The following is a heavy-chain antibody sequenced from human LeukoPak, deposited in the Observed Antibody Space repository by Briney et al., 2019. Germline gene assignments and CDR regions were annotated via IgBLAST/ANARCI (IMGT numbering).Heavy chain of an antibody. Sequence: ASVKVSCKASGYTFTSYYMHWVRHAPGQGLEWMGIINPSGGSTSYAQKFQGRVTMTRDTSTSTVYMELSSLRSEDTAVYYCARDRGTMIGMDYWGQGTLVTVSS. J-gene: IGHJ4*02. V-gene: IGHV1-46*01. D-gene: IGHD3-22*01. CDR1: GYTFTSYY. CDR2: INPSGGST. CDR3: ARDRGTMIGMDY.